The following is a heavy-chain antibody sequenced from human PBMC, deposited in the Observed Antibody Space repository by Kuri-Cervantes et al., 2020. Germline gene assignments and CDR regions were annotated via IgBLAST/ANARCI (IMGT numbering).Heavy chain of an antibody. J-gene: IGHJ4*02. CDR2: IYYSGST. Sequence: ESLKISCTVSGGSISSSSYYWGWIRQPPGKGLEWIGSIYYSGSTYYNPSLKSRVTISVDTSKNQFSLKLSSVTAADTAVYYCAREEVYGDYGSRNDYWGQGTLVTVSS. CDR3: AREEVYGDYGSRNDY. CDR1: GGSISSSSYY. D-gene: IGHD4-17*01. V-gene: IGHV4-39*07.